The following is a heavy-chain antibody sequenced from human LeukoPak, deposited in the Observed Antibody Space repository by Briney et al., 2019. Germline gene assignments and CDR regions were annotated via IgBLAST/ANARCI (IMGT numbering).Heavy chain of an antibody. Sequence: SETLSLTCAVSGGSISSSNWWSWVRQPPGKGLEWIGEIYHSGSTNYNPSLKSRVTISIDPSKNQFSLKLMSVTAADTAVYYCVRSAPTLGYCSTSSCSYWSFDLWGRGTLVTVAS. J-gene: IGHJ2*01. V-gene: IGHV4-4*02. CDR2: IYHSGST. CDR3: VRSAPTLGYCSTSSCSYWSFDL. D-gene: IGHD2-2*01. CDR1: GGSISSSNW.